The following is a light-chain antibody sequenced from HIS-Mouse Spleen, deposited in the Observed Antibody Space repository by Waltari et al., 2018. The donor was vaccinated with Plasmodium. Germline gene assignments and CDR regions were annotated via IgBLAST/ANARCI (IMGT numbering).Light chain of an antibody. V-gene: IGLV2-14*03. Sequence: QSALTQPASVSGSPGQSITISCTGTSSDVGGYNYVSWYQQHPGKAPKLMIYDVSNLPAGVSNRVSGSQSGTTASLTSPGLQAEDEADYYCSSYTSSSTLVFGGGTKLTVL. CDR3: SSYTSSSTLV. CDR2: DVS. J-gene: IGLJ2*01. CDR1: SSDVGGYNY.